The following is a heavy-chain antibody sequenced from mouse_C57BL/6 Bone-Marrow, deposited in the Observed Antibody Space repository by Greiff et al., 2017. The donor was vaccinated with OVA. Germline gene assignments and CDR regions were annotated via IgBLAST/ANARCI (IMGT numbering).Heavy chain of an antibody. CDR1: GYTFTDYN. Sequence: EVQGVESGPELVKPGASVKIPCKASGYTFTDYNMDWVKQSHGKSLEWIGDINPNNGGTIYNQKFKGKATLTVDKSSSTAYMELRSLTSEDTAVYYCARNGYYGTWFAYWGQGTLVTVSA. V-gene: IGHV1-18*01. D-gene: IGHD2-3*01. J-gene: IGHJ3*01. CDR3: ARNGYYGTWFAY. CDR2: INPNNGGT.